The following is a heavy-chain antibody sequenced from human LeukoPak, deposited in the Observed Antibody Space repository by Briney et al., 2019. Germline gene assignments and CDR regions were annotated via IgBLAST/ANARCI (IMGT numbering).Heavy chain of an antibody. J-gene: IGHJ3*02. CDR3: AKDVTPVPGGAAAGDDAFDI. D-gene: IGHD6-13*01. CDR2: ISGSGGST. Sequence: PGGSLRLSCAASGFTFSSYGMSWVRQAPGKGLEWVSAISGSGGSTYYADSVKGRFTISRDNSKNTLYLQMNSLRAEDTAVYYCAKDVTPVPGGAAAGDDAFDIWGQGTMVTVSS. V-gene: IGHV3-23*01. CDR1: GFTFSSYG.